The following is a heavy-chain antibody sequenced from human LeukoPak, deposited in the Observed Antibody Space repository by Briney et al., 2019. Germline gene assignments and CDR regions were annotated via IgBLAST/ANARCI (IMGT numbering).Heavy chain of an antibody. CDR1: GYTFTGYY. J-gene: IGHJ6*03. Sequence: ASVKVSCKASGYTFTGYYMHWVRQAPGQGLEWMGWISAYNGNTNYAQKLQGRVTMTTDTSTSTAYMELRSLRSDDTAVYYCARVIGYSSGWYGFPSYYYYYYMDVWGKGTTVTVSS. CDR2: ISAYNGNT. D-gene: IGHD6-19*01. V-gene: IGHV1-18*04. CDR3: ARVIGYSSGWYGFPSYYYYYYMDV.